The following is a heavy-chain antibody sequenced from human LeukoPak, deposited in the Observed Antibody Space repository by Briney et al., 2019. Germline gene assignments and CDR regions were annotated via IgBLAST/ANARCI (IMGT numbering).Heavy chain of an antibody. Sequence: SETLSLTCTVSGGSISSYYWSWIRQPPGKGLEWIGYIYYGGSTNYNPSLKSRVTISVDTSKNQFSLKLSSVTAADTAVYYCARGDSSGYSYYFDYWGQGTLVTVSS. CDR2: IYYGGST. CDR3: ARGDSSGYSYYFDY. D-gene: IGHD3-22*01. J-gene: IGHJ4*02. V-gene: IGHV4-59*01. CDR1: GGSISSYY.